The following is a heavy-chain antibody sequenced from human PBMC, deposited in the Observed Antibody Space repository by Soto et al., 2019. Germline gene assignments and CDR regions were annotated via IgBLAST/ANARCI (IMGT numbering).Heavy chain of an antibody. V-gene: IGHV3-30-3*01. D-gene: IGHD2-2*01. J-gene: IGHJ6*02. Sequence: GGSLRLSCAASGFTFSSYAMHWVRQAPGKGLEWVAVISYDGSNKYYADSVKGRFTISRDNSKNTLYLQMNSLRAEDTAVYYCARLPAAYCSSTSCPSYYYYGMDVWGQGTTVTVSS. CDR3: ARLPAAYCSSTSCPSYYYYGMDV. CDR2: ISYDGSNK. CDR1: GFTFSSYA.